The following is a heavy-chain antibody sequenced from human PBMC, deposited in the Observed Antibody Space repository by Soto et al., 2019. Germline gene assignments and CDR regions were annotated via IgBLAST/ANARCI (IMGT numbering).Heavy chain of an antibody. CDR1: GGSISSGGYY. CDR2: IYYSGST. J-gene: IGHJ2*01. Sequence: QVQLQESGPGLVKPSQTLSLTCTVSGGSISSGGYYWSWIRQHPGKGLEWIGYIYYSGSTYYNPSLKRRVTISVDTSKNQFSLKLSSVTAADTAVYYCAREEIATPGGAAWYFDLWGRGTLVTVSS. CDR3: AREEIATPGGAAWYFDL. V-gene: IGHV4-31*03. D-gene: IGHD6-13*01.